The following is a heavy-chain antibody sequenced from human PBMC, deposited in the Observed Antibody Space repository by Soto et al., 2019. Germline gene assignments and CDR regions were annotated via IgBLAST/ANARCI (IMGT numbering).Heavy chain of an antibody. J-gene: IGHJ5*02. CDR3: ARADSSGPKRWWFDP. CDR1: GGSISSGGYS. D-gene: IGHD3-22*01. CDR2: IYHSGST. Sequence: SETLSLTCAVSGGSISSGGYSWSWIRQPPGKGLEWIGYIYHSGSTYYNPSLKSRVTISVDRSKNQFSLKLSAVTAAETAVYYCARADSSGPKRWWFDPWGQGTLVTVSS. V-gene: IGHV4-30-2*01.